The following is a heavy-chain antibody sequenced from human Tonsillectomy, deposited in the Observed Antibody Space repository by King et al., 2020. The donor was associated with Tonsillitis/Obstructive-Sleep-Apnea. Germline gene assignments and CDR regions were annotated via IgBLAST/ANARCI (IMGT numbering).Heavy chain of an antibody. V-gene: IGHV3-30*04. CDR2: ISYDGSNK. CDR1: GFTFRSYA. J-gene: IGHJ4*02. CDR3: ARDLPIVVIPAAIKGGFDY. D-gene: IGHD2-2*02. Sequence: VQLVESGGGVVQPGRSLRLSCAASGFTFRSYALHWVRQAPGKGLEWVAVISYDGSNKYYADSVKGRFTISRDNSKNTLYLQMNSLRTEDTAVYHCARDLPIVVIPAAIKGGFDYWGQGTLVTVSS.